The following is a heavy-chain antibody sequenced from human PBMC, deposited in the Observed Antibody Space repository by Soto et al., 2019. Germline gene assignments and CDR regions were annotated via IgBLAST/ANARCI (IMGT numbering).Heavy chain of an antibody. CDR3: ARIVPDTAMVYYYGMDV. Sequence: GGSLRLSCAASGFTFSSYSMNWVRQAPGKGLEWVSSISSSSSYIYYADSVKGRFTISRDNAKNSLYLQMNSLRAEDTAVYYCARIVPDTAMVYYYGMDVWGQGTTVTVSS. J-gene: IGHJ6*02. CDR2: ISSSSSYI. CDR1: GFTFSSYS. V-gene: IGHV3-21*01. D-gene: IGHD5-18*01.